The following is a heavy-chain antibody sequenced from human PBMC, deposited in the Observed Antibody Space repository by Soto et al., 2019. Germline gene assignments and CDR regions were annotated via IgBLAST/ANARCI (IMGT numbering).Heavy chain of an antibody. CDR1: GFTFSGSA. Sequence: LRLSCAASGFTFSGSAMHWVRQASGKGLEWVGRIRSKANSYATAYAASVKGRFTISRDDSKNTAYLQMNSLKTEDTAVYYCTSLIPGIAANYYGMDVWGQGTTVTVSS. V-gene: IGHV3-73*01. CDR2: IRSKANSYAT. J-gene: IGHJ6*02. D-gene: IGHD6-13*01. CDR3: TSLIPGIAANYYGMDV.